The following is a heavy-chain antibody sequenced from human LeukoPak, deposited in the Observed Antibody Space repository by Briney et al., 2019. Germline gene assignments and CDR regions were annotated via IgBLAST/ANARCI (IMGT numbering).Heavy chain of an antibody. V-gene: IGHV3-30*02. D-gene: IGHD3-22*01. CDR1: GFTFSSYG. Sequence: GGSLRLSCAASGFTFSSYGMHWVRQAPGKGLEWVAFIRYDATTKYYADSVKGRFTISRDNSKNTLYLQMNTLRAEDTAVFYCVKGRSGYDDDAFDIWGQGTMVTVSS. CDR3: VKGRSGYDDDAFDI. J-gene: IGHJ3*02. CDR2: IRYDATTK.